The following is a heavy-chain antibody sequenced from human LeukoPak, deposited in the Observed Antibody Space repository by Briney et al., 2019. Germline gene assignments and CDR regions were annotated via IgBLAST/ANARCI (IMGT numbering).Heavy chain of an antibody. V-gene: IGHV1-69*13. CDR3: ATQPQNYYDSSGYYCYYFDY. CDR1: GGTFSSYA. Sequence: AASVKVSCKASGGTFSSYAISWVRQAPGQGLEWMGGIIPIFGTANYAQKFQGRVTITADESTSTAYMELSSLRSEDTAVYYCATQPQNYYDSSGYYCYYFDYWGQGTLVTVSS. D-gene: IGHD3-22*01. J-gene: IGHJ4*02. CDR2: IIPIFGTA.